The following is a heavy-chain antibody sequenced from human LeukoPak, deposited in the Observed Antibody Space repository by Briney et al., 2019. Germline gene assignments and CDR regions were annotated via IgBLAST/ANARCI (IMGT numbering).Heavy chain of an antibody. Sequence: GGSLRLSCAASGFTFSSYSMNWVRQAPGKGLEWVSFIYSDNTHYSDSVKGRFTISRDNSKNTLYLQMSSLRAEDTAVYYCARRAGAYSHPYDYWGQGTLVTVSS. V-gene: IGHV3-53*01. D-gene: IGHD4/OR15-4a*01. CDR2: IYSDNT. CDR3: ARRAGAYSHPYDY. CDR1: GFTFSSYS. J-gene: IGHJ4*02.